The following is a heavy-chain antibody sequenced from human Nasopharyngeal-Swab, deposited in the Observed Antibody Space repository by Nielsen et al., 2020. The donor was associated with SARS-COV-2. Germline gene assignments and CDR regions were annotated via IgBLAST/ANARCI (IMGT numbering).Heavy chain of an antibody. CDR2: IYTSGST. Sequence: WIRQPPGKGLEWIGRIYTSGSTNYNPSLKSRVTMSVDTSKIQFSLKLSSVTAADTAVYYCARDEPSSWSNTYYYYYGMDVWGQGTTVTVSS. CDR3: ARDEPSSWSNTYYYYYGMDV. V-gene: IGHV4-4*07. D-gene: IGHD6-13*01. J-gene: IGHJ6*02.